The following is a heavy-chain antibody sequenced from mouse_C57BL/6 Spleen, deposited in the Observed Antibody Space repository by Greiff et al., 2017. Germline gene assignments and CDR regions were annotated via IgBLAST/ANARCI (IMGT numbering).Heavy chain of an antibody. CDR1: GYAFSSSW. CDR3: ARGDSSGYGEAFDY. J-gene: IGHJ2*01. CDR2: FYPGDGDT. V-gene: IGHV1-82*01. D-gene: IGHD3-2*02. Sequence: QVQLQQSGPELVKPGASVKISCKASGYAFSSSWMNWVKQRPGQGLEWIGRFYPGDGDTNYNGKFKGKATLTADKSSSTAYMQLRSLTSEDSAVYFVARGDSSGYGEAFDYWGQGTTHTVSS.